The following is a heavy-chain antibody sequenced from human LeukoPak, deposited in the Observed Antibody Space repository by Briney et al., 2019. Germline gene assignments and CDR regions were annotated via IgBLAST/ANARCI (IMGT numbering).Heavy chain of an antibody. CDR2: IRSKAYGGTA. D-gene: IGHD3-22*01. CDR1: GVTFGDYA. V-gene: IGHV3-49*04. J-gene: IGHJ4*02. CDR3: TRDRHNSNYDSRRPDY. Sequence: GGSLGLSCTASGVTFGDYAMSWVRQAPGKGLEWVGFIRSKAYGGTAEYAASVKGRFTISRDDSKSIAYLQMDSLKIEDTAVYYCTRDRHNSNYDSRRPDYWGQGTLVTVSS.